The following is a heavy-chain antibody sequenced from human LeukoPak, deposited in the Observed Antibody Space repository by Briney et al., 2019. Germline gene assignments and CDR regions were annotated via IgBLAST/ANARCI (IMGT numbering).Heavy chain of an antibody. CDR2: INTNTGNP. Sequence: ASVKVSCKASGYTFTTYPMNWVRQAPGQGPEWMGWINTNTGNPTYAQGFTGRFVFSLDASVSTAYLQISSLKAEDTAVYYCARDLVLRFLGHFGYWGQGTLVTVSS. J-gene: IGHJ4*02. CDR3: ARDLVLRFLGHFGY. V-gene: IGHV7-4-1*02. D-gene: IGHD3-3*01. CDR1: GYTFTTYP.